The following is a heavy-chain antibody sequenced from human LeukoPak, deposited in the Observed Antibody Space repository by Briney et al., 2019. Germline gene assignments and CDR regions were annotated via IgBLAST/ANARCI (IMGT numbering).Heavy chain of an antibody. J-gene: IGHJ4*02. CDR1: GFTFSSYA. CDR3: ARPLGDDFWSGPDY. Sequence: PGGSLRLACAASGFTFSSYAMHWVRQAPGKGLEWVAVISYDGSNKYYADSVKGRFTISRDNSKNTLYLQMNSLRAEDTAVYYCARPLGDDFWSGPDYWGQGTLVTVSS. D-gene: IGHD3-3*01. V-gene: IGHV3-30-3*01. CDR2: ISYDGSNK.